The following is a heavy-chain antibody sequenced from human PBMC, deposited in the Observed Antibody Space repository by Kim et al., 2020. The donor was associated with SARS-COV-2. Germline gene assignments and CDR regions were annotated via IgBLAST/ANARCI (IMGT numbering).Heavy chain of an antibody. V-gene: IGHV3-23*01. Sequence: SVKGRFTISRDNSKNTLYLQMNSLRAEDTAVYYCAKIPFYDFWSGYYFDYWGQGTLVTVSS. D-gene: IGHD3-3*01. J-gene: IGHJ4*02. CDR3: AKIPFYDFWSGYYFDY.